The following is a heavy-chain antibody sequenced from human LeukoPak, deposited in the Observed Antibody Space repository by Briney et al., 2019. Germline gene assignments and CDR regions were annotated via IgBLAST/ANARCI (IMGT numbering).Heavy chain of an antibody. V-gene: IGHV3-23*01. CDR1: GFTFSGFA. CDR2: ISNGGGAT. J-gene: IGHJ5*02. D-gene: IGHD4-17*01. CDR3: ARDEYGDYGCDR. Sequence: GGSLRLSCAASGFTFSGFAMTWVRQAPGKGLEWVSGISNGGGATYYADSVKGRFTISRDNSKNTLYLQMNSLRAEDTAVYYCARDEYGDYGCDRWGQGTLVTVSS.